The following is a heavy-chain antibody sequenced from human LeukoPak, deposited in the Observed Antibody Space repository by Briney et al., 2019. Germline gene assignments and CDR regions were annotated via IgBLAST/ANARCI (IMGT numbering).Heavy chain of an antibody. CDR2: IIPIFGTA. CDR1: GGTFSSYG. CDR3: ARVVVPAGDAFDI. V-gene: IGHV1-69*05. D-gene: IGHD2-2*01. J-gene: IGHJ3*02. Sequence: SVKVSCKASGGTFSSYGISWVRQAPGQGLEWMGGIIPIFGTANYAQKFQGRVTMTRDTSTSTVYMELSSLRSEDTAVYYCARVVVPAGDAFDIWGQGTMVTVSS.